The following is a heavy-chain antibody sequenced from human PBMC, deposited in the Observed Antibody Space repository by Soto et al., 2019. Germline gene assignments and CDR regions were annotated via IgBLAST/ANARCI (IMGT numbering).Heavy chain of an antibody. CDR2: IGRAGDT. CDR1: GFTFSAYD. J-gene: IGHJ4*02. V-gene: IGHV3-13*01. D-gene: IGHD1-1*01. CDR3: ARLSTIWTYFDY. Sequence: GGSLRLSCEASGFTFSAYDMHWVRQSPGKGLEWVSGIGRAGDTYYADSVRGRFTTSRDNAKNSDYLQMNSLRAGDTAVYYCARLSTIWTYFDYWGQGSLVTVSS.